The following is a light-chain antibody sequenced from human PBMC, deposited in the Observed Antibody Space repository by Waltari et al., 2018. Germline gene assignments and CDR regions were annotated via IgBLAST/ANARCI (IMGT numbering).Light chain of an antibody. Sequence: SYVLTQPPSVSVAPGKAARITCGGNSIGSRRVHWYQQKPGRAPVLVIYYDSDRPSGIPERISGSKSGNTATLTISRVEAGDEAAYYCQLWESGSDRVVFGGGTKLTVL. CDR3: QLWESGSDRVV. V-gene: IGLV3-21*01. CDR1: SIGSRR. CDR2: YDS. J-gene: IGLJ2*01.